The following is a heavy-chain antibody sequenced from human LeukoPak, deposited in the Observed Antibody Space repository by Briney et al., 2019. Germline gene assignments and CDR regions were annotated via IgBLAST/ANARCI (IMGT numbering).Heavy chain of an antibody. CDR3: AKVKGSVRIAVAGTAAFDI. CDR1: GFTFSTYS. Sequence: GGSLRLSCAASGFTFSTYSMSWVRQAPGKGLEWVSVISGNGGDTFYADSVKGRFTISRDNSKHTLFLQMNSLRAEDTAVYYCAKVKGSVRIAVAGTAAFDIWGQGTMVTVSS. V-gene: IGHV3-23*01. J-gene: IGHJ3*02. D-gene: IGHD6-19*01. CDR2: ISGNGGDT.